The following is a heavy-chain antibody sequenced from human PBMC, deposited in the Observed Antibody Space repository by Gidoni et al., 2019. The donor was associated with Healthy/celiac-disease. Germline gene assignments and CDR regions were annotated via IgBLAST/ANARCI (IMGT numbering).Heavy chain of an antibody. J-gene: IGHJ4*02. CDR2: IYYSGST. V-gene: IGHV4-39*07. Sequence: QLQLQESGPGLVKPSETLSLTCTVSGGSISSSSYYWGWIRQPPGKGLEWIGSIYYSGSTYYNPSLKSRVTISVDTSKNQFSLKLSSVTAADTAVYYCARTCGGDCYWMGNWGQGTLVTVSS. CDR1: GGSISSSSYY. CDR3: ARTCGGDCYWMGN. D-gene: IGHD2-21*02.